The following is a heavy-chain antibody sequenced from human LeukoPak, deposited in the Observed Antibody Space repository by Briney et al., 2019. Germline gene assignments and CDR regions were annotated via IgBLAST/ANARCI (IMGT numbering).Heavy chain of an antibody. V-gene: IGHV4-61*02. CDR1: GGSIGSGSYY. CDR2: IYTSGST. CDR3: ARERTDTSMDY. D-gene: IGHD5-18*01. J-gene: IGHJ4*02. Sequence: SETLSLTCTVSGGSIGSGSYYWTWIRQPAGKGLERIGRIYTSGSTNHNPSLKSRVTISLDTSKNQFSLKLISVTAADTAVYFCARERTDTSMDYWGQGTLVTVSS.